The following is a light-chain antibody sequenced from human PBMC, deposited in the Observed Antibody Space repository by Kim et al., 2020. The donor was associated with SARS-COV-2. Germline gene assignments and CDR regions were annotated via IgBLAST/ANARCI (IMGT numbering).Light chain of an antibody. J-gene: IGLJ1*01. CDR1: SSDVGGYNY. CDR3: SSYTSSYTYV. CDR2: DVS. Sequence: GQSITISCTGTSSDVGGYNYVSWYQQHPGKAPKLMIYDVSKRPSGVSNRFSGSKSGNTASLTISGLQAEDEADYYCSSYTSSYTYVFGTGTQLTVL. V-gene: IGLV2-14*03.